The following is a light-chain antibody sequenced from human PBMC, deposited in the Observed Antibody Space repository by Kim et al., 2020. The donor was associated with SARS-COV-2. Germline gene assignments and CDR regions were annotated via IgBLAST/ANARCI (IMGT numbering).Light chain of an antibody. V-gene: IGKV3-20*01. J-gene: IGKJ1*01. CDR3: QQYGDPACT. Sequence: EVVLTQSPGTLSLSPGERATLSCRASQSVRSNYLAWYKQKPGQAPRLLIYTASTRATGIPDRFSGSGSGTYFTLTIRRLEPEDFAVYYCQQYGDPACTFGQGTKMEIK. CDR2: TAS. CDR1: QSVRSNY.